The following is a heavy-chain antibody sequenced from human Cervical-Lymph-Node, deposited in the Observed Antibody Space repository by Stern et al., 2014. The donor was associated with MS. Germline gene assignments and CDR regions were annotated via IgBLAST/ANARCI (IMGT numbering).Heavy chain of an antibody. J-gene: IGHJ4*02. Sequence: EVQLEESGGGLVQPGGSLRLSCAASGFTFSDYSMNWVRQAPGKGLEWLSYISSSGSTIYYADSVKGRFTISRDNGKNSLYLQMNSLRDGDTAVYYCARAPTVTTGIDYWGQGTLVTVSS. V-gene: IGHV3-48*02. CDR2: ISSSGSTI. D-gene: IGHD4-17*01. CDR3: ARAPTVTTGIDY. CDR1: GFTFSDYS.